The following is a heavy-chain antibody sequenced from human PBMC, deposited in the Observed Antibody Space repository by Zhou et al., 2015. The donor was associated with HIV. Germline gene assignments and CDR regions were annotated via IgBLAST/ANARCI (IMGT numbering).Heavy chain of an antibody. CDR2: INPSGGST. V-gene: IGHV1-46*01. Sequence: QVQLVQSGAEVKKPGASVKVSCKASGYTFTSYYMHWVRQAPGQGLEWMGIINPSGGSTSYAQKFQGRVTMTRDTSTSTVYMELSSLRSEDTAVYYCARFYYGSGSYPNLDYWGQGTLVTVSS. CDR1: GYTFTSYY. D-gene: IGHD3-10*01. J-gene: IGHJ4*02. CDR3: ARFYYGSGSYPNLDY.